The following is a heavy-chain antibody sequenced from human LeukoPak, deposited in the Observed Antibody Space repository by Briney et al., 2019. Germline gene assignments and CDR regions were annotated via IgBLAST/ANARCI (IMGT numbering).Heavy chain of an antibody. CDR2: IYYSGST. CDR3: ARHNSSSWYRGYFDY. Sequence: SSETLSLTCTVSGGSISSYYWSWIRQPPGKGLEWIGYIYYSGSTYYNPSLKSRVTISVDTSKNQFSLKLSSVTAADTAVYYCARHNSSSWYRGYFDYWGQGTLVTVSS. CDR1: GGSISSYY. V-gene: IGHV4-59*04. D-gene: IGHD6-13*01. J-gene: IGHJ4*02.